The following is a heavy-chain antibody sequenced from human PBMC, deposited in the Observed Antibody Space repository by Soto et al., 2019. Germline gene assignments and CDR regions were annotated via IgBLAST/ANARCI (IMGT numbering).Heavy chain of an antibody. CDR1: GFTFSSYA. D-gene: IGHD3-10*01. CDR3: ARAMWFGELSPYPADY. V-gene: IGHV3-64*01. J-gene: IGHJ4*02. Sequence: EVQLVESGGGLVQPGGSLRLSCAASGFTFSSYAMHWVRQAPGKGLEYVSAISSNGGSTYYANSVKGRFTISRDNSKNTLYLQMGSLRAEEMAVYYCARAMWFGELSPYPADYWGQGTLVTVSS. CDR2: ISSNGGST.